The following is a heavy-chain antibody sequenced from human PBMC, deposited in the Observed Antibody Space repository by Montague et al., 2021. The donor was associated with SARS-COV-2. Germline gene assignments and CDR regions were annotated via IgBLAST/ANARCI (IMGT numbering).Heavy chain of an antibody. CDR2: FSYRGNT. J-gene: IGHJ5*02. D-gene: IGHD6-13*01. V-gene: IGHV4-39*01. CDR3: ARHQLVRSEHNWFDP. Sequence: SETLSLTCTVSGDSISRSSYNWAWIRQPPGKGLEWIGSFSYRGNTYYNPSLQSRVTISLETSMTQYSLQLTSVTAADTAVYYCARHQLVRSEHNWFDPWGQGTLVIVSS. CDR1: GDSISRSSYN.